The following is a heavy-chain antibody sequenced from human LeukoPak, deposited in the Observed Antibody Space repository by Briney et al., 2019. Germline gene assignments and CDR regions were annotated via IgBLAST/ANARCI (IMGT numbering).Heavy chain of an antibody. V-gene: IGHV4-38-2*02. Sequence: SETLSLTCTVSGYSSSSGYYWGWIRHPPGKGLEWIGTIYHSGSTYYNPSLKSRVTISVDTSKNQFSLKLSSVTAADTAVYYCARVDYGDFKFDYWGQGTLVTVSS. CDR3: ARVDYGDFKFDY. CDR2: IYHSGST. J-gene: IGHJ4*02. D-gene: IGHD4-17*01. CDR1: GYSSSSGYY.